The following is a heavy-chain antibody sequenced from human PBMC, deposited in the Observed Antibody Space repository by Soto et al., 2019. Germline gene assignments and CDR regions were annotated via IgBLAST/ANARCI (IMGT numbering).Heavy chain of an antibody. CDR1: GGTFSSYA. D-gene: IGHD6-19*01. J-gene: IGHJ6*02. CDR2: IIPIFGTA. CDR3: ASIGYSSDGNSRNYGMDV. Sequence: ASVKVSCKASGGTFSSYAISWVRQAPGQGLEWMGGIIPIFGTANYAQKFQGRVTITADESTSTAYMELSSLRSEDTAVYYCASIGYSSDGNSRNYGMDVWGQGTTDTVSS. V-gene: IGHV1-69*13.